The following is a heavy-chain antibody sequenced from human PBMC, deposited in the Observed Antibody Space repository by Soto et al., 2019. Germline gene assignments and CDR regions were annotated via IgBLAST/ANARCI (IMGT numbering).Heavy chain of an antibody. Sequence: PSETLSLTCTVSGATINSGGYYWNWVRLLPGRGLEWIGYIYFTGNTYYNPSLESRVTISLVTPQNQYSLDLNSASAADTALYSCVSGDAWGVLLAYGGQGALVEVSS. CDR2: IYFTGNT. CDR1: GATINSGGYY. V-gene: IGHV4-31*03. D-gene: IGHD2-21*02. J-gene: IGHJ4*02. CDR3: VSGDAWGVLLAY.